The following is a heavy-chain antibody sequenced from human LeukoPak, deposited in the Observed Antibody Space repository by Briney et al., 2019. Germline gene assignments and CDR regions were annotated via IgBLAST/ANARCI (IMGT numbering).Heavy chain of an antibody. J-gene: IGHJ3*02. CDR3: ARDLLYCGGDCYHDAFDI. D-gene: IGHD2-21*02. V-gene: IGHV1-18*01. Sequence: APVKVSCKASGYTFTSYGISWVRQAPGRGLEWMGWNSDYNGDTNYAQKLQGRVTMTTDTSTSTAYMELRSLRSDDTAVYYCARDLLYCGGDCYHDAFDIWGQGTMVTVSS. CDR1: GYTFTSYG. CDR2: NSDYNGDT.